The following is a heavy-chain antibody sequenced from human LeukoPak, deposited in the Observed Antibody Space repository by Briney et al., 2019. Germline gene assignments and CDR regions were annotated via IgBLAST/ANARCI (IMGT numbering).Heavy chain of an antibody. CDR1: GYSFPFYG. CDR3: QRITIFGVVFDFDY. CDR2: TSADSGNT. V-gene: IGHV1-18*01. J-gene: IGHJ4*02. Sequence: ASVKVSCKASGYSFPFYGINWVRQAPGQGLEWMGWTSADSGNTNYAQKFKGRATMTTDSATNTAYMELRSLRSDDTAVYYCQRITIFGVVFDFDYWGPGSLVTVSS. D-gene: IGHD3-3*01.